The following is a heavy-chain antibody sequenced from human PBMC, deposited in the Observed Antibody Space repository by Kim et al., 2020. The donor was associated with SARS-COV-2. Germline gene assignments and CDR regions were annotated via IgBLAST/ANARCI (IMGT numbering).Heavy chain of an antibody. CDR3: AKGLGVLTGYYNVMSVLDI. CDR2: ISWNSGSI. D-gene: IGHD3-9*01. J-gene: IGHJ3*02. V-gene: IGHV3-9*01. Sequence: GGSLRLSCAASGFTFDDYAMHWVRQAPGKGLEWVSGISWNSGSIGYADSVKGRFTISRDNAKNSLYLQMNSLRAEDTALYYCAKGLGVLTGYYNVMSVLDIWGQGTMVTVSS. CDR1: GFTFDDYA.